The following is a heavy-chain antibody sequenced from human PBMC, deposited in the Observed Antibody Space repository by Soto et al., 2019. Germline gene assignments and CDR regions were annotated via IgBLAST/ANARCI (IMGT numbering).Heavy chain of an antibody. CDR1: GFTFSCYD. J-gene: IGHJ4*02. CDR2: LSHTSNNI. V-gene: IGHV3-23*01. Sequence: EVQLLESGGGLVQPGGSLRLSCAASGFTFSCYDMSWVRQAPGKGLQWVSALSHTSNNIFYAESVRGRFAISRDNSKNTLSLQMNSLRAEDSAIYYCAKMAGEQWMFDYWVQGILVTVSS. CDR3: AKMAGEQWMFDY. D-gene: IGHD6-19*01.